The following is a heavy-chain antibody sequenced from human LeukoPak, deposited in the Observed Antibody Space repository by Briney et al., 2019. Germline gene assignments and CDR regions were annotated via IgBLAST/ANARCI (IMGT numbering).Heavy chain of an antibody. CDR3: ARGGGIAVADDFDY. Sequence: ASVKVSCKASGYTFTGYYMHWVRQAPGQGLEWMGWINPNSGGTNYAQKFQGWVTMTRDTSISTAYMELSRLRSDDTAVYYCARGGGIAVADDFDYWGQGTLVTVSS. J-gene: IGHJ4*02. D-gene: IGHD6-19*01. CDR2: INPNSGGT. CDR1: GYTFTGYY. V-gene: IGHV1-2*04.